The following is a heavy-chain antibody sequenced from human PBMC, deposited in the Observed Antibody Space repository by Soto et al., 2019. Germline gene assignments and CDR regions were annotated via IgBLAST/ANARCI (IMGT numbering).Heavy chain of an antibody. CDR3: ATPLGVVPWVY. Sequence: GASVKVSCKASGYTFTSYYMHWVRQAPGQGLEWMGIINPSGGSTSYAQKLQGRVTMTRDTSTSTVYMELSSLRSEDTAVYYCATPLGVVPWVYWGQGTLVTVSS. D-gene: IGHD3-3*01. V-gene: IGHV1-46*01. CDR1: GYTFTSYY. CDR2: INPSGGST. J-gene: IGHJ4*02.